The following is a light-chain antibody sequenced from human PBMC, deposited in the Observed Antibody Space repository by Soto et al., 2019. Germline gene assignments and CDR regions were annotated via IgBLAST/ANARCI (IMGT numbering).Light chain of an antibody. V-gene: IGKV3-20*01. J-gene: IGKJ2*01. Sequence: EIVMTQSPATLSVSPGERVTLSCRASQSVMNNLAWYQHKPGQAPRLLIYAASTRATGIPDRFSGSGSGTDFTLTISRLEPEDFAVYFCQLYGSSPPRYTFGQGTKLEIK. CDR1: QSVMNN. CDR2: AAS. CDR3: QLYGSSPPRYT.